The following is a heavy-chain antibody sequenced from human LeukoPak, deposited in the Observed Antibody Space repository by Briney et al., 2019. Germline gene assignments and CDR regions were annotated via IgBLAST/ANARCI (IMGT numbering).Heavy chain of an antibody. V-gene: IGHV3-23*01. J-gene: IGHJ5*02. D-gene: IGHD3-3*01. CDR3: AKDRITIFGVVIPEGNWFDP. CDR1: GFTFSSYA. CDR2: ISGSGGST. Sequence: PGTSLRLSCAASGFTFSSYAMSWVRQAPGKGLEWVSAISGSGGSTYYADSVKGRFTISRDNSKNTLYLQMNSLRAEDTAVYYCAKDRITIFGVVIPEGNWFDPWGQGTLVTVS.